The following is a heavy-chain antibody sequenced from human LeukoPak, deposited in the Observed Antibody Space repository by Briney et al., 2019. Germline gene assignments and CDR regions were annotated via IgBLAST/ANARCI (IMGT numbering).Heavy chain of an antibody. D-gene: IGHD6-13*01. J-gene: IGHJ5*02. CDR2: VHYTGST. V-gene: IGHV4-59*12. Sequence: TSETLSLTCTASGGSIRGYYWSWVRQPPGRGLEFIGHVHYTGSTYYNPSLKSRVTMSVDTSKNQFSLKLSSVTAADTAVYYCATQPIAAAGRPELFRWFDPWGQGTLVTVSS. CDR1: GGSIRGYY. CDR3: ATQPIAAAGRPELFRWFDP.